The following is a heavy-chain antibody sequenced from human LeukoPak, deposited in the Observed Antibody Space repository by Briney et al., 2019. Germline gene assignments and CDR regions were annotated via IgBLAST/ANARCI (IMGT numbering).Heavy chain of an antibody. Sequence: SETLSLTCTVSGYSISSGYYWSWIRQPPGKGLEWIGEINHSGSTNYNPSLKSRVTISVDTSKNQFSLKLSSVTAADTAVYYCAGSGSLGYFDYWDQGTLVTVSS. CDR1: GYSISSGYY. V-gene: IGHV4-38-2*02. CDR2: INHSGST. J-gene: IGHJ4*02. D-gene: IGHD7-27*01. CDR3: AGSGSLGYFDY.